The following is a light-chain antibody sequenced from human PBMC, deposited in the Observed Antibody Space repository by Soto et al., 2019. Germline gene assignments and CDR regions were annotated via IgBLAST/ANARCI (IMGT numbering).Light chain of an antibody. CDR1: QSISNW. Sequence: DIQMTQSPSTLSTSVGDRVTITCRASQSISNWLAWYQQKPGKAPKLLIYDASSLESGVPSRFSGSGSGTEFILTISSLQPDDFATYYCQQYNSYSWTFGQGTKV. CDR3: QQYNSYSWT. CDR2: DAS. V-gene: IGKV1-5*01. J-gene: IGKJ1*01.